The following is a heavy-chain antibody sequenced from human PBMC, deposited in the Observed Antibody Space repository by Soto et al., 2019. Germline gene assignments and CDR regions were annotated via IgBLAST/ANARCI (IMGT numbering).Heavy chain of an antibody. J-gene: IGHJ4*02. CDR2: VYQSGST. V-gene: IGHV4-38-2*01. Sequence: SETLSLTCAVSVDSISSGFYWTWIRQPPGKGLEWIGSVYQSGSTHYNPSLKSRVTISVDTSKNQFSLKMISVTASDTAVFYCAKIADFDYWGPGTLVTVSS. CDR3: AKIADFDY. CDR1: VDSISSGFY.